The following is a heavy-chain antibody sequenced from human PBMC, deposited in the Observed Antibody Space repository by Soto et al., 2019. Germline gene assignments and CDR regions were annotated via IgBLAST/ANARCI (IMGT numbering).Heavy chain of an antibody. CDR3: ARLFAYYDKEPGAFDI. CDR2: IYYRGST. CDR1: GGAISSEDYY. J-gene: IGHJ3*02. V-gene: IGHV4-30-4*01. Sequence: SETLSLTCSVSGGAISSEDYYWSWVRRPPGKGLEWIGYIYYRGSTYYNPTLRSRGTLSVDTSKNQISLHLTSVSAADTAVYFCARLFAYYDKEPGAFDIWGQGTVVTVSS. D-gene: IGHD3-22*01.